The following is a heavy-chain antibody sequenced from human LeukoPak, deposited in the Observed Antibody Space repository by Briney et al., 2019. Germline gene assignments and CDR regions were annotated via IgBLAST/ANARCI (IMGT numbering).Heavy chain of an antibody. J-gene: IGHJ3*01. CDR2: IYYSGGT. CDR3: ASEPYGSGSFLGAFDY. Sequence: SETPCLTCTVSGGSIGSGAYYWSWLRQLPGKGLEWIVYIYYSGGTYYNPSLKSRVPISVDTSKNQFSLKLSSVTAADTAVYYCASEPYGSGSFLGAFDYWGQGTLVTVSS. D-gene: IGHD3-10*01. CDR1: GGSIGSGAYY. V-gene: IGHV4-31*03.